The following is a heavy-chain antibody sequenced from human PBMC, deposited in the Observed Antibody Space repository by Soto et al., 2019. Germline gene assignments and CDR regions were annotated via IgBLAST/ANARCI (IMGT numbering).Heavy chain of an antibody. J-gene: IGHJ6*02. CDR1: GFTFCSYG. V-gene: IGHV3-33*01. CDR3: ARDKVIAAAQSYYYYYYGMDV. D-gene: IGHD6-13*01. CDR2: IWYDGSNK. Sequence: GGSLRLSCAASGFTFCSYGMHWVRQAPGKGLEWVAVIWYDGSNKYYADSVKGRFTISRDNSKNTLYLQMNSLRAEDTAVYYCARDKVIAAAQSYYYYYYGMDVWGQGTTVTVSS.